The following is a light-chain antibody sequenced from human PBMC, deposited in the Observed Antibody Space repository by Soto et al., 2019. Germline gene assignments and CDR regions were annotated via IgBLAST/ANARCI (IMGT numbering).Light chain of an antibody. V-gene: IGLV2-23*01. Sequence: QSALTQPASVSGSPGQSITISCTGTSNTIGGYNVVSWYKQPQGTDPKVIIYEGIKRPSGVSNRFSGSISGSPASLTISGLQPEDETDYYCCSYVGATTYVFGTGAKVTV. CDR1: SNTIGGYNV. CDR3: CSYVGATTYV. CDR2: EGI. J-gene: IGLJ1*01.